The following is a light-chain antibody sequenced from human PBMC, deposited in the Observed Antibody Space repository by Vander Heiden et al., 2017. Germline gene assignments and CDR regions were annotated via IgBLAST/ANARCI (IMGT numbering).Light chain of an antibody. CDR3: QQYNNWPPRSYT. Sequence: EIVLTHSPATLSVSPGERATLSCRASQSVSSNLAWYQQKPGQAPRILIYGASTRATGIPARFSGSGSGTEFTLTISSLQSEDFAVYYCQQYNNWPPRSYTFGQGTKLEIK. V-gene: IGKV3-15*01. J-gene: IGKJ2*01. CDR2: GAS. CDR1: QSVSSN.